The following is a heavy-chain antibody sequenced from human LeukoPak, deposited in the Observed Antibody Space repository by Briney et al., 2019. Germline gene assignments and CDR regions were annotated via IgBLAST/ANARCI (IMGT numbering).Heavy chain of an antibody. V-gene: IGHV1-2*02. CDR1: GYTFTAYY. J-gene: IGHJ3*02. CDR2: FNPNSGDT. CDR3: ARGSTLGRDI. D-gene: IGHD6-6*01. Sequence: ASVKVSCKASGYTFTAYYIHWVRQAPGQGLEWMGWFNPNSGDTSLPQRFQGRGTMTRATSIITAYMELSSLTSDDTGMYYCARGSTLGRDIWGQGTMVTVSS.